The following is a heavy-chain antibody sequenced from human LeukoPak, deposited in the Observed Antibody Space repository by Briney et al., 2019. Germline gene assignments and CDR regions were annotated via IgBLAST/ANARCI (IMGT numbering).Heavy chain of an antibody. J-gene: IGHJ6*02. Sequence: GGSLRLSCAASGFTFSSYAMSWVRQAPGKGLEWVSVISGSGGSTYYADSVKGRFTISRDNSKNTLYLQMNSLRTEDTAVYYCAKVEEDYYYGMDVWGQGTTVTVSS. CDR2: ISGSGGST. CDR3: AKVEEDYYYGMDV. D-gene: IGHD3-3*01. CDR1: GFTFSSYA. V-gene: IGHV3-23*01.